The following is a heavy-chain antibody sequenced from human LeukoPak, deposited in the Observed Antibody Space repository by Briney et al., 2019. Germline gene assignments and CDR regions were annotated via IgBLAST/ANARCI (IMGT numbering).Heavy chain of an antibody. V-gene: IGHV3-30-3*01. CDR2: ISYDGSNK. CDR1: GFTFSSYA. Sequence: GGSLRLSCAASGFTFSSYAMHWVRQAPGKGLEWVAVISYDGSNKYYADSVKGRFTISRDNSKNTLYLQMNSLRAEDTAVYYCARWAAEMPGAFDIWGQGTMVTVSS. D-gene: IGHD2-2*01. CDR3: ARWAAEMPGAFDI. J-gene: IGHJ3*02.